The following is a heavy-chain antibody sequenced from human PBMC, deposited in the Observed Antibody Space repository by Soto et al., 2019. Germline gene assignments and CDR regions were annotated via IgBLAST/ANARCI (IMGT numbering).Heavy chain of an antibody. J-gene: IGHJ4*02. CDR2: IYYSGST. V-gene: IGHV4-30-4*01. CDR3: ARDHYYDSSIDY. CDR1: GGSISGCYYY. Sequence: SSETLCLTCTVSGGSISGCYYYWSWIRQPPGKGLEWIGYIYYSGSTYYNPSLKSRVTISVDTSKNQFSLKLSSVTAADTAVYYCARDHYYDSSIDYWGQGTLVNVSS. D-gene: IGHD3-22*01.